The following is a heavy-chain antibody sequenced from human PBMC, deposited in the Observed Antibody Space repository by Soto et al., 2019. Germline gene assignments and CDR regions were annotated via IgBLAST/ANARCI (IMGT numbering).Heavy chain of an antibody. CDR3: ARAEYSYDSSGYYYVFDY. V-gene: IGHV3-48*02. J-gene: IGHJ4*02. D-gene: IGHD3-22*01. CDR2: ISSSSGTI. CDR1: GFTFSSYS. Sequence: EVQLVESGGGLVQPGGSLRLSCAASGFTFSSYSMNWVRQAPGKGLEWVSYISSSSGTIYYADSVKGRFTISRDNAKNSLYLRMNSLRDEDTAVYYCARAEYSYDSSGYYYVFDYWGQGALVTVSS.